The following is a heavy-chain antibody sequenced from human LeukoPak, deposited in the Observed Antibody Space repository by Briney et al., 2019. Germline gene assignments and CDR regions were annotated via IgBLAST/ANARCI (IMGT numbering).Heavy chain of an antibody. CDR2: IYCSGGT. V-gene: IGHV4-61*01. CDR3: ARGMGDYVWGSFPGS. J-gene: IGHJ4*02. Sequence: SETLSLTCTVSGGSVISGTYYWSWIRQPPGKGLEWIGYIYCSGGTNYNPSLKSRVTISVDTSKNQFSLKLSSVTAADTAVYYCARGMGDYVWGSFPGSWGQGTLVTVSS. CDR1: GGSVISGTYY. D-gene: IGHD3-16*01.